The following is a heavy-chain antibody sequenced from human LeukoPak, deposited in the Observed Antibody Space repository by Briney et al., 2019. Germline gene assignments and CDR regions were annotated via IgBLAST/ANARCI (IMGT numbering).Heavy chain of an antibody. J-gene: IGHJ3*02. Sequence: GASVKVSCKASGYTFTGYYMHWVRQAPGQGLEWMGWINPNSGGTNYAQKFQGRVTMTRDTSISTAYMELSRLRSDDTAVYYCAVVPAASGGTFDIWGQGTMVTVSS. CDR2: INPNSGGT. V-gene: IGHV1-2*02. CDR1: GYTFTGYY. D-gene: IGHD2-2*01. CDR3: AVVPAASGGTFDI.